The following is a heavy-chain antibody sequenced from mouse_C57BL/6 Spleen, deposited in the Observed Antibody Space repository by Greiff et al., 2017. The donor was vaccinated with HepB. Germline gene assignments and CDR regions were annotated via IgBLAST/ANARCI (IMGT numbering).Heavy chain of an antibody. CDR3: ARGGGRRYGSSPYFDY. CDR2: ISYDGSN. J-gene: IGHJ2*01. D-gene: IGHD1-1*01. V-gene: IGHV3-6*01. CDR1: GYSITSGYY. Sequence: DVQLQESGPGLVKPSQSLSLTCSVTGYSITSGYYWNWIRQFPGNKLEWMGYISYDGSNNYNPSLKNRISITRDTSKNQFFLKLNSVTTEDTATYDCARGGGRRYGSSPYFDYWGQGTTLTVSS.